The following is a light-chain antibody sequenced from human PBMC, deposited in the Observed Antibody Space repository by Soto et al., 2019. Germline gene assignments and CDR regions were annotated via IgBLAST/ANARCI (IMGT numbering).Light chain of an antibody. J-gene: IGKJ4*01. CDR3: QQLNSYPF. Sequence: DIQLTQSPSFLSASVGDRVTITCRASQGISSYLAWYQQKPGKAPKLLIYAASTLQSGVPSRFSGSGSGTEFTRTISSLQPEDFATYYCQQLNSYPFFGGGTNVDIK. CDR2: AAS. CDR1: QGISSY. V-gene: IGKV1-9*01.